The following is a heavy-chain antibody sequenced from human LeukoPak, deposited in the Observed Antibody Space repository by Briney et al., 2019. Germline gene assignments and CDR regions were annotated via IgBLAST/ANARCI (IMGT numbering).Heavy chain of an antibody. CDR3: ARGSNVYYDFWSGYYSAYYYYYYMDV. CDR1: GYIFTTYD. CDR2: MNPNSGNT. Sequence: APVKGSCKASGYIFTTYDINWVRQATGQGLEWMGWMNPNSGNTGYAQKFQGRVTMTRNTSISTAYMELSSLRSEDTAVYYCARGSNVYYDFWSGYYSAYYYYYYMDVWGKGTTVTVSS. V-gene: IGHV1-8*01. J-gene: IGHJ6*03. D-gene: IGHD3-3*01.